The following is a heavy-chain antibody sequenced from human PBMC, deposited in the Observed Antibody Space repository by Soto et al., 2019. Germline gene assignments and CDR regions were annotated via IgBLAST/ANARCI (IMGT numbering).Heavy chain of an antibody. J-gene: IGHJ3*02. D-gene: IGHD2-15*01. V-gene: IGHV4-4*02. CDR2: IYHSGST. Sequence: VQLQESGPGLVKPSGTLSLTCAVSSGSISSSNWWSWVRQPPGKGLEWIGEIYHSGSTNYNPSLKSRVTISVDKSKNQFSLKLSSVTAADTAVYYCAREAVGYCSGGSCRRGAFDIWGQGTMVTVSS. CDR3: AREAVGYCSGGSCRRGAFDI. CDR1: SGSISSSNW.